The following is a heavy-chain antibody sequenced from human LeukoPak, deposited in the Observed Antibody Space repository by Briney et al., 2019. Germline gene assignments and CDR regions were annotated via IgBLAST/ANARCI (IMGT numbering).Heavy chain of an antibody. J-gene: IGHJ4*02. CDR3: ARDPSRLRGYSNFDY. CDR1: GFTFSSYA. CDR2: ISYDGSNK. D-gene: IGHD4-11*01. Sequence: GGSLRLSCAASGFTFSSYAMHWVRQAPGKGQEWVAVISYDGSNKYYADSVKGRFTISRDNSKNTLYLQMNSLRAEDTAVYYCARDPSRLRGYSNFDYWGQGTLVTVSS. V-gene: IGHV3-30*04.